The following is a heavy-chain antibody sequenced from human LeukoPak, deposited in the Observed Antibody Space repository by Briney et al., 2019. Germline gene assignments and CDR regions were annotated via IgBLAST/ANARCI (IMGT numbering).Heavy chain of an antibody. J-gene: IGHJ5*02. V-gene: IGHV3-9*01. CDR1: GFTFEDYA. D-gene: IGHD1-14*01. Sequence: PGGSLRLSCAASGFTFEDYAMHWVRQAPGKGLEWVSGINWNSASTGYADSVKGRLTISRDNVMNSLYLQMNSLRPEDTALYYCVKDRRNPYRPEGPFDPWGQGTLVTVSS. CDR2: INWNSAST. CDR3: VKDRRNPYRPEGPFDP.